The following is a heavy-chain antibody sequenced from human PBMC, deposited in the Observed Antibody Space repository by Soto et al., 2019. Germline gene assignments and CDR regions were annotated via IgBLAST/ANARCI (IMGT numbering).Heavy chain of an antibody. V-gene: IGHV3-23*01. CDR3: AKGDSEYSSSCFDY. J-gene: IGHJ4*02. CDR2: ISGSGGST. Sequence: GGSLRLSCAASGFTFSSYAMSWVRQAPGKGLEWVSAISGSGGSTYYADSVKGRFTISRDNSKNTLYLQMNSLRAEDTVVYYCAKGDSEYSSSCFDYWGQGTLVTVSS. CDR1: GFTFSSYA. D-gene: IGHD6-6*01.